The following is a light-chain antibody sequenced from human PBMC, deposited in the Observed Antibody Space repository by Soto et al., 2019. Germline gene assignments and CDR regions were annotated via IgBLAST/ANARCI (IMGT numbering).Light chain of an antibody. CDR1: SSDVGGYNY. CDR3: SSYTSNIFSYV. J-gene: IGLJ1*01. Sequence: QSALTQPASVSGSPGQSITISCTGTSSDVGGYNYVSWYQHHPGKAPKLMIYDVSNRPSGVSNRFSGSKSGNTASLTISGLQAEDEADYYCSSYTSNIFSYVFGTGTKLTVL. V-gene: IGLV2-14*03. CDR2: DVS.